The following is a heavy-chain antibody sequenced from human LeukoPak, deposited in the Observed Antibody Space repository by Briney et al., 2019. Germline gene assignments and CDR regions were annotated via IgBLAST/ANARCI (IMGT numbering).Heavy chain of an antibody. CDR2: ISSISSYI. CDR1: GFTFSSYI. CDR3: ARDLGVIVYPSDY. J-gene: IGHJ4*02. V-gene: IGHV3-21*01. Sequence: GGSLRLSCAASGFTFSSYIMNWVRQAPGKGLEWVSSISSISSYIYYADSVKGRFTISRDNAKNSLYLQMNSLRAEDTAIYYCARDLGVIVYPSDYWGEGTLVTVSS. D-gene: IGHD3-16*02.